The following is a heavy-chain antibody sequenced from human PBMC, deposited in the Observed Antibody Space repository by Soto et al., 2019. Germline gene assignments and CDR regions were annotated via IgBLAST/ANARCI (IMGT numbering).Heavy chain of an antibody. CDR3: AKGGDGSIPLDD. CDR1: GFTFTNYA. CDR2: ISFDGNFK. Sequence: QVHLVESGGGVVQPGRSLTLSCAASGFTFTNYAMHWVRQAPGKGLEWVSIISFDGNFKYYGDSVKGRVTISRDDSKNTVSLQMNSLTPEDTAVYYCAKGGDGSIPLDDWGQGTLVIVSS. D-gene: IGHD2-15*01. V-gene: IGHV3-30*18. J-gene: IGHJ4*02.